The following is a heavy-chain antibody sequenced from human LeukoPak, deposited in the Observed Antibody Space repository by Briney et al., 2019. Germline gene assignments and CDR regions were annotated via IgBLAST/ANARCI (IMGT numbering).Heavy chain of an antibody. Sequence: SETLSLTCTVSGGSISSYYWSWIRQPPGKGLEWIGYIYYSGSTNYNPSLKSRVTISVDRSKNHFSLELTSVTAADTAVYYCARYSSTWPYWYFDLWGRGTLVTVSS. CDR3: ARYSSTWPYWYFDL. CDR2: IYYSGST. CDR1: GGSISSYY. D-gene: IGHD6-13*01. V-gene: IGHV4-59*12. J-gene: IGHJ2*01.